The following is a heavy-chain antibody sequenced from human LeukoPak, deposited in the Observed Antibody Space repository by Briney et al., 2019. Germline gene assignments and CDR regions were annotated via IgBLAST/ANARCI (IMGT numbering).Heavy chain of an antibody. J-gene: IGHJ4*02. V-gene: IGHV2-5*02. CDR2: IYWDDDR. Sequence: SGPTLVKPTQTVTLTCTFSGFSLSTSEVGVAWIRQPPGKALEWLALIYWDDDRRYSPSLKSRLAITKDTSKNQVVLTMINMDPVDTATYYCAHSRGEGNSPLFDYWGQGTLVTVSS. D-gene: IGHD1-1*01. CDR3: AHSRGEGNSPLFDY. CDR1: GFSLSTSEVG.